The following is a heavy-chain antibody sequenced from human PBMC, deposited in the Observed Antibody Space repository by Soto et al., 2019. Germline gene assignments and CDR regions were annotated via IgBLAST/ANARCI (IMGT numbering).Heavy chain of an antibody. V-gene: IGHV4-61*05. Sequence: SETLSLTCTVSGGSISNNFYYWTWIRQPPGKDLEWIGYISNSGNTAYNPSLNSRGTISVDKPKNQFSLKLSSVTAADTAMYYCTRRFSYGSGKYGTDLWGQGTTVTVSS. CDR3: TRRFSYGSGKYGTDL. CDR2: ISNSGNT. J-gene: IGHJ6*02. CDR1: GGSISNNFYY. D-gene: IGHD3-10*01.